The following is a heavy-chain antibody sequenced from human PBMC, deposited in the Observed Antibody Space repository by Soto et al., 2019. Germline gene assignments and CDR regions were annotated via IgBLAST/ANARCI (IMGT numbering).Heavy chain of an antibody. V-gene: IGHV3-33*01. Sequence: QVQLVESGGGVVQPGRSLRLSCAASGFTFSSYGMHWVRQAPGKGLEWVAVIWYDGSNKYYADPVKGRFTISRDNSKNTLYLQMNSLRAEDTAVYYCAREGTYCSGGSCYPHFDYWGQGTLVTVSS. J-gene: IGHJ4*02. CDR3: AREGTYCSGGSCYPHFDY. CDR2: IWYDGSNK. CDR1: GFTFSSYG. D-gene: IGHD2-15*01.